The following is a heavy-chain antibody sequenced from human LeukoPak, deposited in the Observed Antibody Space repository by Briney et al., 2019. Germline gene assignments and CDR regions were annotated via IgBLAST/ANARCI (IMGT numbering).Heavy chain of an antibody. Sequence: GGSLRLSCAASGFTFSSYSMNWVPQAPGKGREWVSSISSSSSYIYYADSVKGRFTISRDNAKNSLYLQMNSLRAEDTAVYYCARAVVAAHNWFDPWGQGTLVTVSS. D-gene: IGHD2-15*01. CDR3: ARAVVAAHNWFDP. CDR1: GFTFSSYS. J-gene: IGHJ5*02. CDR2: ISSSSSYI. V-gene: IGHV3-21*01.